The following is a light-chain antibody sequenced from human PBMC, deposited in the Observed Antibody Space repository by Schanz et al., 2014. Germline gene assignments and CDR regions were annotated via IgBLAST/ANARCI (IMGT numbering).Light chain of an antibody. CDR2: GAS. J-gene: IGKJ4*01. CDR1: QSVGSRS. V-gene: IGKV3-20*01. Sequence: EIVLTQSPDTLSLSPGERATLSCRASQSVGSRSLAWYQQKPGQPPRLLIYGASNRAAGIPDRFSGSGSGTDFTLTISSLEPEDFAVYYCQQYGVSPLTFGGGTKVEIQ. CDR3: QQYGVSPLT.